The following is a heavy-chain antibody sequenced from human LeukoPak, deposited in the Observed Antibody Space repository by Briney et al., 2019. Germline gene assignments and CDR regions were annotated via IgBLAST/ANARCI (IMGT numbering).Heavy chain of an antibody. J-gene: IGHJ3*01. CDR3: ARGGGEHRAFDV. Sequence: PGGSLRLSCAASGFTFSSYAMSWVRQAPGKGLEWVSVFSSSGDYIYYGDSVRGRFTISRDNSKNTLSLQMNSLRAEDTAVYYCARGGGEHRAFDVWGQGTMVTVSS. V-gene: IGHV3-23*01. D-gene: IGHD3-16*01. CDR2: FSSSGDYI. CDR1: GFTFSSYA.